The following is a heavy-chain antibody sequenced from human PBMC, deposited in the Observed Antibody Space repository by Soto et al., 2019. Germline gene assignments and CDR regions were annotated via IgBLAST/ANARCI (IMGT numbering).Heavy chain of an antibody. Sequence: SVKVSCKASGGTFNKYAISWVRQAPGQGLEWRGGIIPIFGTANYAQNFQGRVTITADESTSTAYMELRSLRSEDTAVYYCARGVHYDSSGYYYFYWGQGTLVTVSS. CDR2: IIPIFGTA. D-gene: IGHD3-22*01. V-gene: IGHV1-69*13. J-gene: IGHJ4*02. CDR1: GGTFNKYA. CDR3: ARGVHYDSSGYYYFY.